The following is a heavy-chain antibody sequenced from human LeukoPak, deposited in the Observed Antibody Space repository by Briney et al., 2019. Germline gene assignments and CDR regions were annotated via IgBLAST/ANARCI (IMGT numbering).Heavy chain of an antibody. J-gene: IGHJ4*02. D-gene: IGHD4-17*01. CDR3: ARGGGDYNAFDY. Sequence: PRASLRLSCAVSGFTVSSNYMSWVRQAPGKGLEWVSVIYSVGGTYYADSVKGRFTISRHNSKNTVYLEINSLRPDDTAVYYCARGGGDYNAFDYWGQGTLVTV. CDR2: IYSVGGT. CDR1: GFTVSSNY. V-gene: IGHV3-53*04.